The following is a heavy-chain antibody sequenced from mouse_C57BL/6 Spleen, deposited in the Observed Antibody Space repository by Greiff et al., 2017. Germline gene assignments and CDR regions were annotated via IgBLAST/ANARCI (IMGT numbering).Heavy chain of an antibody. D-gene: IGHD1-1*01. CDR1: GYTFTSYG. J-gene: IGHJ1*03. V-gene: IGHV1-53*01. Sequence: QVQLQQPGPELVKPGASVKLSCKASGYTFTSYGMNWVKQRPGQGLEWIGNINPSNGGTNYKEHFKSKATLTVDKSSSTAYMLLSSLTSEDSADYYCAIRGLYWYFDVWGTGTTVTVSS. CDR2: INPSNGGT. CDR3: AIRGLYWYFDV.